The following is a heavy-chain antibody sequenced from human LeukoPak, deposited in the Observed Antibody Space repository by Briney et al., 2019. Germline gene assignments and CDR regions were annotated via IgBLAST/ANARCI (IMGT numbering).Heavy chain of an antibody. Sequence: SETLSLTCTVSGGSISSYYWSWIRQPPGKGLNWIGEINHSGSTNYIPSLKSRVIISVDTSKNQFSLKLSSVTAADTAVYYCARGLNDSWTGENYWGQGTLVTVSS. V-gene: IGHV4-34*01. CDR2: INHSGST. D-gene: IGHD3-3*01. J-gene: IGHJ4*02. CDR3: ARGLNDSWTGENY. CDR1: GGSISSYY.